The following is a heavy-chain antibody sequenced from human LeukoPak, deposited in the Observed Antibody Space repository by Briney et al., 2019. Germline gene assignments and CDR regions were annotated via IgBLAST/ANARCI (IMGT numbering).Heavy chain of an antibody. CDR2: IYYSGST. CDR3: ARTKYSSSPRFDY. J-gene: IGHJ4*02. CDR1: GGSISSHY. V-gene: IGHV4-59*11. Sequence: PSETLSLTCTASGGSISSHYWSWIRQPPGKGLEWIGYIYYSGSTNYNPSLKSRVTISVDTSKNQFSLKLSSVTAADTAVYYCARTKYSSSPRFDYWGQGTLVTVSS. D-gene: IGHD6-6*01.